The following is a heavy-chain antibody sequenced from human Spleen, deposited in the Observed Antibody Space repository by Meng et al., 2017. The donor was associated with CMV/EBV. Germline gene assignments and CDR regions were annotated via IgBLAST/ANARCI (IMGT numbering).Heavy chain of an antibody. CDR3: ARGSYSSSSFDY. CDR1: GGSISSYY. J-gene: IGHJ4*02. CDR2: IYYSGST. V-gene: IGHV4-59*01. Sequence: GSLRLSCTVSGGSISSYYWSWIRQPPGKGLEWIGYIYYSGSTNYNPSLKSRVTISVDTSKNQFSLKLSSVTAADTAVYYCARGSYSSSSFDYWGQGTLVTVSS. D-gene: IGHD6-6*01.